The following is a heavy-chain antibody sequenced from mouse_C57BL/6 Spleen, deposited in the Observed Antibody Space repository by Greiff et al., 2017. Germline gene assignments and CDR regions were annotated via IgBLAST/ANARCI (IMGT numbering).Heavy chain of an antibody. CDR3: ARQGDYDDYYAMDY. D-gene: IGHD2-4*01. V-gene: IGHV2-6-1*01. J-gene: IGHJ4*01. CDR2: IWSDGST. Sequence: VQRVESGPGLVAPSQSLSITCTVSGFSLTSYGVHWVRQPPGKGLEWLVVIWSDGSTTYNSALKSRLSISKDNSKSQVFLKMNSLQTDDTAMYYCARQGDYDDYYAMDYWGQGTSVTVSS. CDR1: GFSLTSYG.